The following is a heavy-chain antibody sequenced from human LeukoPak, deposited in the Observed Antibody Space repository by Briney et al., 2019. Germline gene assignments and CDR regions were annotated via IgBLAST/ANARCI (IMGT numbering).Heavy chain of an antibody. Sequence: GGSLRLSCAASGFTFSSYGMHWVRQAPGKGLEWVAVISYDGSNKYYADSVKGRFTISRDNSKNTLYLQMNSLRAEDTAVYYCAKDSRWRSLGLPDYWGQGTPVTVSS. J-gene: IGHJ4*02. V-gene: IGHV3-30*18. CDR1: GFTFSSYG. D-gene: IGHD3-16*01. CDR3: AKDSRWRSLGLPDY. CDR2: ISYDGSNK.